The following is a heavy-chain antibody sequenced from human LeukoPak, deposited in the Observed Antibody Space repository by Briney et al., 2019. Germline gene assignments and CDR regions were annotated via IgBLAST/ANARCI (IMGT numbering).Heavy chain of an antibody. CDR1: GFTFSSHG. CDR2: IRFDGSKQ. J-gene: IGHJ4*02. Sequence: PGGSLRLSCAGSGFTFSSHGMHWVRQAPGKGLEWVAFIRFDGSKQYYEDSAKGRFTIARDNSKNSLFLQMNSLRGEDTAVYYCARDRGYLDYWGQGTLVTVSS. D-gene: IGHD1-1*01. V-gene: IGHV3-30*02. CDR3: ARDRGYLDY.